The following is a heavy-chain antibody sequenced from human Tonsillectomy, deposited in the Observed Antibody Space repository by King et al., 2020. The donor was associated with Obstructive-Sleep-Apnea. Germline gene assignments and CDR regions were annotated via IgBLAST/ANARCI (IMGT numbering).Heavy chain of an antibody. CDR3: ARCFDIYELPHPPDY. Sequence: VQLVESGGGLVQPGGSLRLSCAASGFTFRKYWMHWVRQAPGKGLVWVSGINSDGSSTNYAGSVKGRFSISRDNAKSTLYLQMNSLRAEDTAVYYCARCFDIYELPHPPDYWGQGVLVTVSS. CDR2: INSDGSST. V-gene: IGHV3-74*01. J-gene: IGHJ4*02. D-gene: IGHD3-9*01. CDR1: GFTFRKYW.